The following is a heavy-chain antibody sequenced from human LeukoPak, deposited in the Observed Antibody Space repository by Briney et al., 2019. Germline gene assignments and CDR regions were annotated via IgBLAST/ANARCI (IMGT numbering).Heavy chain of an antibody. CDR1: GFXFTDYY. CDR2: ISSSSRST. Sequence: PGGSLRLSCAASGFXFTDYYISWIRQAPGKGLEWVSYISSSSRSTTYADSVKGRFTISRDNAKNSLYLQMNSLRAEDTAVYYCSGGYDSDYFFYYGMDVWGQGTTVTVSS. D-gene: IGHD5-12*01. CDR3: SGGYDSDYFFYYGMDV. J-gene: IGHJ6*02. V-gene: IGHV3-11*06.